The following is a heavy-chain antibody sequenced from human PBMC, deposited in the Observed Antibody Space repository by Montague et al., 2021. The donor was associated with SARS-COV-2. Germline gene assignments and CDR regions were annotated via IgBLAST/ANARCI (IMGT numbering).Heavy chain of an antibody. CDR2: IYWDDDK. V-gene: IGHV2-5*02. CDR1: GFSLNASGVG. Sequence: PALVKPTQTLTLTCTFSGFSLNASGVGVGWIRQPPGKALEWLAPIYWDDDKRYSTSLKTRLTITKDTSKSQVVLRMTNVDPVDTATYYCAHSPIGRVVWGQGTLVTVSS. D-gene: IGHD2-15*01. J-gene: IGHJ4*02. CDR3: AHSPIGRVV.